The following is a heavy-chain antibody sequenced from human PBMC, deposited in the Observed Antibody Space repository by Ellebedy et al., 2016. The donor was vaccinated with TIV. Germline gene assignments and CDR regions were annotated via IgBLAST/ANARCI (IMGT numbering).Heavy chain of an antibody. CDR1: GYTFTSYF. CDR3: AKDSSYYGLDV. CDR2: INPSGGST. Sequence: AASVKVSCKAFGYTFTSYFMHWVRQAPGQGLEWMGIINPSGGSTSYAQKFQGRVTMTRDTSTRTFYMEVSSLRFEDTAVYYCAKDSSYYGLDVWGQGTTVTVFS. J-gene: IGHJ6*02. V-gene: IGHV1-46*01.